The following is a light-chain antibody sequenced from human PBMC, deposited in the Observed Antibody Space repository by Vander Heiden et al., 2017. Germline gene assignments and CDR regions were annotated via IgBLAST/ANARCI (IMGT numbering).Light chain of an antibody. Sequence: EIVLTLSPGTLSLSPGERATLSCRASQSVSSSYLAWYQQKPGQAPRLLIYGASSRATGIPDRFSGSGSGTDFTLTISRLEPEDFAVYYCQQYGSSSALTFGGGTKVEIK. J-gene: IGKJ4*01. CDR1: QSVSSSY. CDR3: QQYGSSSALT. V-gene: IGKV3-20*01. CDR2: GAS.